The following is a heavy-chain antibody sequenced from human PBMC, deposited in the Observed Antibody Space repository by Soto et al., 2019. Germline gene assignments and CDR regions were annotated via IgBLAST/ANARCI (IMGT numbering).Heavy chain of an antibody. V-gene: IGHV3-15*01. J-gene: IGHJ4*02. CDR3: TTDPDIVVVPAAMTLIDY. D-gene: IGHD2-2*01. CDR2: IKSKTDGGTT. Sequence: EVQLVESGGGLVKPGGSLRLSCAASGFTFSNAWMSWVRQAPGKGLEWVGRIKSKTDGGTTDYAAPVKGRFTISRDDSKNTLYLLMNSLKTEDTAVYYCTTDPDIVVVPAAMTLIDYWGQGTLVTVSS. CDR1: GFTFSNAW.